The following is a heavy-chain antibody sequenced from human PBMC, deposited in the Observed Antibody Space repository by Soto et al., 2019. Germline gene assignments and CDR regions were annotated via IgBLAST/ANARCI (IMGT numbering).Heavy chain of an antibody. CDR3: ASLTVDTAMVNWFDP. Sequence: GGSLRLSCAGSGFTFSDYFMTWIRQAPGKGLEWVSYINSSGSVISYGDSVKGRFTISRDNAKNTLYLQMNSLRAEDTAVYYCASLTVDTAMVNWFDPWGQGTLVTVSS. V-gene: IGHV3-11*04. J-gene: IGHJ5*02. CDR1: GFTFSDYF. CDR2: INSSGSVI. D-gene: IGHD5-18*01.